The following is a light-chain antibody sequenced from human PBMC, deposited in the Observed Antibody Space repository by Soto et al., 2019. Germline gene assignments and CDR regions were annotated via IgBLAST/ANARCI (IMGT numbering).Light chain of an antibody. CDR3: QQRSNWL. V-gene: IGKV3-11*01. J-gene: IGKJ3*01. CDR2: DAS. Sequence: ENVLTQSPATLSLSPGERATLCCRASQRVSNYVAWYQQKPGQAPRLLISDASNRATGIPARFSGSGSGTDFTLTIRSLEPEDFAVYYRQQRSNWLFGPGTKGDIK. CDR1: QRVSNY.